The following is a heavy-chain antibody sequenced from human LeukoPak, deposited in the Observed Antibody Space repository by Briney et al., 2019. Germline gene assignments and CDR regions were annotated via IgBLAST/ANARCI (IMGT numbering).Heavy chain of an antibody. J-gene: IGHJ4*02. CDR3: ASYSGYHMVYYFDY. CDR2: ISYDGSNR. CDR1: GFTFSSYA. V-gene: IGHV3-30-3*01. D-gene: IGHD5-12*01. Sequence: GRSLRLSCAASGFTFSSYAVHWVRQAPGKGLEWVAVISYDGSNRYYADSVKGRFTISRDNSKNTLYLQMNSLRAEDTAVYYCASYSGYHMVYYFDYWGQGTLVTVSS.